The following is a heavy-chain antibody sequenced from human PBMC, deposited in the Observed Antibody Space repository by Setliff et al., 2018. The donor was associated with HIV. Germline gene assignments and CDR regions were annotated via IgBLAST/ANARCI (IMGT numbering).Heavy chain of an antibody. V-gene: IGHV3-74*01. D-gene: IGHD3-16*01. CDR3: ARGGANPSWFDS. CDR1: GFTFGSQW. J-gene: IGHJ5*01. CDR2: ISPDGSVI. Sequence: GGSLRLSCAASGFTFGSQWMHWVRQAPGKGLVWVSRISPDGSVINYADSVKGRFTNSRDNAKNTLYLQMDSLRAEDTAVYYCARGGANPSWFDSWGQGTLVTVSS.